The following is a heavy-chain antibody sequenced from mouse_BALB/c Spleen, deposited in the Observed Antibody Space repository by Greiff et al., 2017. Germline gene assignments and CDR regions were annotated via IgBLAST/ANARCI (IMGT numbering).Heavy chain of an antibody. V-gene: IGHV1-9*01. CDR2: ILPGSGST. J-gene: IGHJ4*01. CDR1: GYTFSSYW. Sequence: VQLQQSGAELMKPGASVKISCTATGYTFSSYWIEWVKQRPGHGLEWIGEILPGSGSTNYNEKFKGKATFTADTSSNTAYMQLSSLTSEDSAVYYCARGNYRYDGDYAMDYWGQGTSVTVSS. D-gene: IGHD2-14*01. CDR3: ARGNYRYDGDYAMDY.